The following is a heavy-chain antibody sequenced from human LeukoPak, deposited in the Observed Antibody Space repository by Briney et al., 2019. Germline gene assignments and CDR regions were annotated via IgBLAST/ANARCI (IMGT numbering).Heavy chain of an antibody. J-gene: IGHJ4*02. CDR3: ARSRSSGYLGYFDY. V-gene: IGHV4-4*02. CDR1: GGSISSSNW. D-gene: IGHD3-22*01. CDR2: IYHSGST. Sequence: SETLSLTCAVSGGSISSSNWWSWVRQPPGKGLEWIGEIYHSGSTNYNPSLKSRVTISVDTSKSQFSLKLSSVTAADTAVYYCARSRSSGYLGYFDYWGQGTLVTVSS.